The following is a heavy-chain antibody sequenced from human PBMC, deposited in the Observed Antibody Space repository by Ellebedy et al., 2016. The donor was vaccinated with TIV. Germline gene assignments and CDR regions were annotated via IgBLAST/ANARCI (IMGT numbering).Heavy chain of an antibody. J-gene: IGHJ4*02. Sequence: GESLKISCAASGFTFSDYSMNWVRQAPGKGLEWVSSISSSGNYRYHGDSVNGRFTISRDNAKNSLYLQMNSLRAEDTAVYYCAREKSGHKWNDGFDSWGQGTLVTVSS. CDR1: GFTFSDYS. D-gene: IGHD1-1*01. CDR3: AREKSGHKWNDGFDS. V-gene: IGHV3-21*01. CDR2: ISSSGNYR.